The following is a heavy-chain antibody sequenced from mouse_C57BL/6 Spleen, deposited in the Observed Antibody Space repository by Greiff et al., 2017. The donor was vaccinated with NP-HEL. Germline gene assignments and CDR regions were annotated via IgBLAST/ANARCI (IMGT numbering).Heavy chain of an antibody. D-gene: IGHD1-1*01. CDR3: ARYYGSSDYFDY. V-gene: IGHV7-3*01. CDR2: IRNKANGYTT. Sequence: DVKLVESGGGLVQPGGSLSLSCAASGFTFTDYYMSWVRQPPGKALEWLGFIRNKANGYTTEYSASVKGRFTISRDNSQSILYLQMNALRAEDSATYYCARYYGSSDYFDYWGQGTTLTVSS. J-gene: IGHJ2*01. CDR1: GFTFTDYY.